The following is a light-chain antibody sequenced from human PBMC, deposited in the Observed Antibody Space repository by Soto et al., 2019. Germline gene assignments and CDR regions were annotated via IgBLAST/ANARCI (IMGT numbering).Light chain of an antibody. Sequence: EIQMTQYPSVSASVGDRVTITCRASQTISSWLVWYQQKPGKAPKLLIYKASTLKSGVPSRFSGSGSGTEFTLTISSLQPDDFATYYCQHYNSYSEAFGQGTKVDIK. CDR1: QTISSW. J-gene: IGKJ1*01. V-gene: IGKV1-5*03. CDR2: KAS. CDR3: QHYNSYSEA.